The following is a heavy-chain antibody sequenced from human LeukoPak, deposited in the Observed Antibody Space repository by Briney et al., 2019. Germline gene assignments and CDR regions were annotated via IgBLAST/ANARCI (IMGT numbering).Heavy chain of an antibody. V-gene: IGHV3-7*05. D-gene: IGHD6-6*01. CDR3: ARSSIAARGWFDP. CDR2: IKQDGSEK. J-gene: IGHJ5*02. CDR1: GFTFSSYW. Sequence: PGGSLRLPCAASGFTFSSYWMSWVRQAPGKGLEWAANIKQDGSEKYYVDSVKGRFTISRDNAKNSLYLQMNSLRAEDTAVYYCARSSIAARGWFDPWGQGTLVTVSS.